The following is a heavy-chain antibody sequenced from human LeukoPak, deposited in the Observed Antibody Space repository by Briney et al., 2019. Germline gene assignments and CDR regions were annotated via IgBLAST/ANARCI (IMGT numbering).Heavy chain of an antibody. CDR1: GGSFSGYY. CDR2: INHGGST. Sequence: SETLSLTCAVYGGSFSGYYWSWIRQPPGKGLEWIGEINHGGSTNYNPSLKSRVTISVDTSKNQFSLKLSSVTAADTAVYYCAVDYYDSSGYYRSYPYWGQGTLVTVSS. V-gene: IGHV4-34*01. CDR3: AVDYYDSSGYYRSYPY. D-gene: IGHD3-22*01. J-gene: IGHJ4*02.